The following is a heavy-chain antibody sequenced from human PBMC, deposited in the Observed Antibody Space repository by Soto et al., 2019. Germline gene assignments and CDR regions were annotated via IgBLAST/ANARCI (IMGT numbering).Heavy chain of an antibody. D-gene: IGHD1-20*01. CDR1: GGSFSGYY. V-gene: IGHV4-34*01. J-gene: IGHJ4*02. CDR3: ARRHYNWNARAKTLDY. Sequence: SETLSLTCAVYGGSFSGYYWSWIRQPPGKGLEWIGEINHSGSTNYNPSLKSRVTISVDTSKNQFSLKLSSVTAADTAVYYCARRHYNWNARAKTLDYWGQGTLVTVSS. CDR2: INHSGST.